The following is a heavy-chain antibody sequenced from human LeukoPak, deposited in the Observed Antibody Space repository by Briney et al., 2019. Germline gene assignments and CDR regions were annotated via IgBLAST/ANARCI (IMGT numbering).Heavy chain of an antibody. V-gene: IGHV3-21*01. Sequence: PGGSLRLSCAASGFTFSSYSMNWVRQAPGKGLEWVSSISSSSSYIYYADSVKGRFTISRDNAKNSLYLQMNSLRAEDTAAYYCAREGGGTTVSPWYYYYYMDVWGKGTTVTVSS. CDR1: GFTFSSYS. CDR2: ISSSSSYI. J-gene: IGHJ6*03. CDR3: AREGGGTTVSPWYYYYYMDV. D-gene: IGHD4-17*01.